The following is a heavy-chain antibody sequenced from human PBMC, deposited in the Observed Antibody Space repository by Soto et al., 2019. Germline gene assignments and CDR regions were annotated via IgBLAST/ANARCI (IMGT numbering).Heavy chain of an antibody. J-gene: IGHJ3*02. CDR3: ARAPGYSSGWYGGNDAFDI. D-gene: IGHD6-19*01. Sequence: PGGSLRLSCAASGFTFRSYSLNWVRQAPGKRLERVSYISSSSSTIYYADSVKGRFTISRDNAKNSLYLQMNSLRAEDTAVYYCARAPGYSSGWYGGNDAFDIWGKGTMVTV. CDR1: GFTFRSYS. V-gene: IGHV3-48*01. CDR2: ISSSSSTI.